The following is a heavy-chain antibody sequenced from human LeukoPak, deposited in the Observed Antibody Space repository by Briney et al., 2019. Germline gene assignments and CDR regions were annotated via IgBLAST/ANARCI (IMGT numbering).Heavy chain of an antibody. CDR3: ARHKYYDILTGYYNVDNWFDP. V-gene: IGHV1-18*01. D-gene: IGHD3-9*01. CDR2: ISAYNGNT. Sequence: ASVKVSCKASGYTFTSYGISWVRQAPGQGLEWMGWISAYNGNTNYAQELQGRVTMTTDTSTSTAYMELRSLRSDDTAVYYCARHKYYDILTGYYNVDNWFDPWGQGTLVTVSS. CDR1: GYTFTSYG. J-gene: IGHJ5*02.